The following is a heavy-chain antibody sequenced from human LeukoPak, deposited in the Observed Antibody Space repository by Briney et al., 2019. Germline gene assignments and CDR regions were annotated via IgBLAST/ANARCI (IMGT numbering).Heavy chain of an antibody. J-gene: IGHJ2*01. D-gene: IGHD6-13*01. CDR2: IYTSGSP. Sequence: SETLSLTCTVAGGSISNYYWSWIRQPAGKGLEWIGRIYTSGSPNHNPSLKSRVTMSVDTSKNQFSLKLSSVTAADTAVYYCARVSSSWYQDWYFDLWGRGTLVTVSS. CDR3: ARVSSSWYQDWYFDL. CDR1: GGSISNYY. V-gene: IGHV4-4*07.